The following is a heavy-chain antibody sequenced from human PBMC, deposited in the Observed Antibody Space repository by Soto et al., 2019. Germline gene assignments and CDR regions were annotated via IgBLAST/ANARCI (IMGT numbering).Heavy chain of an antibody. V-gene: IGHV1-69*01. CDR3: ARIRGSFPNWFDP. CDR2: IIPIFGTA. J-gene: IGHJ5*02. CDR1: GGTFSSNA. Sequence: QVQLVQSGAEVKKPGSSVKVSCKASGGTFSSNAISWVRQAPGQGLEWMGGIIPIFGTANYGQKFQGRVTITADEPTSTAYMELSSLRSKDTAVYYCARIRGSFPNWFDPWGQGTLVTVSS. D-gene: IGHD3-16*01.